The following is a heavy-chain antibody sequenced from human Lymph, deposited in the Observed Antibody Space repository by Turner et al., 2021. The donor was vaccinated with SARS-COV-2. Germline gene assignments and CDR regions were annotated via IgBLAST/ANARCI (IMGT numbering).Heavy chain of an antibody. J-gene: IGHJ4*02. V-gene: IGHV3-30-3*01. CDR3: ARDGGGNLNY. D-gene: IGHD2-21*02. CDR1: GFTFSSYV. Sequence: QVQLVESGGGVVQPGRSLRLSCAASGFTFSSYVMHWVRQGPGKGWEGVARNTYYRSNKYYADSVKGRFTISRDNSKNTVYLQMNSLRAEDTAVYYCARDGGGNLNYWGQGTLVTVSS. CDR2: NTYYRSNK.